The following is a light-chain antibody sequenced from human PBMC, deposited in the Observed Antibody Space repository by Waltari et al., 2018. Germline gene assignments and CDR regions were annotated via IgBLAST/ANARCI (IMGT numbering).Light chain of an antibody. CDR3: ATWDDTLKGPV. CDR1: SSNIGSTP. CDR2: SNN. V-gene: IGLV1-44*01. Sequence: QSMLTQPPSGSGTPGQRVTISCSGSSSNIGSTPVNWYQQLPRTAPKLVIFSNNERPSGVPDRFSASKSGTSASLAISGLQSEDEANYYCATWDDTLKGPVFGGGTKLIVL. J-gene: IGLJ2*01.